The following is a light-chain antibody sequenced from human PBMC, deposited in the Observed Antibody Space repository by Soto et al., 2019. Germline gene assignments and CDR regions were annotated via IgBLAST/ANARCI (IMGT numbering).Light chain of an antibody. V-gene: IGLV1-40*01. CDR3: QSYGDSLSGYV. CDR2: GNS. J-gene: IGLJ1*01. Sequence: QPALTQPGSISDPAGQRVTISSTGSNSNIGAGYDVHWYQQLPGTAPKLLIYGNSNRPSGVPDRFSGSKSGTSASLTITGLQAEDEADYYCQSYGDSLSGYVFGTGTKVTVL. CDR1: NSNIGAGYD.